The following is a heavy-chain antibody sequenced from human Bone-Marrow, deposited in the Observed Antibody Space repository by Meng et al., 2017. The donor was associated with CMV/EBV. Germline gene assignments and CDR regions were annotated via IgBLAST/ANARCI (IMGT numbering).Heavy chain of an antibody. CDR2: IYWNDDK. D-gene: IGHD3-22*01. V-gene: IGHV2-5*01. Sequence: SGPTLVKPTQTLTLTCTFSGFSLSTSGVGVGWIRQPPGKALEWLALIYWNDDKRYSPSLKSRLTITKDTSKNQVALTMTNMDPVDTATYYCAHWTYYYDSSGYYYWGQGTLVTVSS. J-gene: IGHJ4*02. CDR3: AHWTYYYDSSGYYY. CDR1: GFSLSTSGVG.